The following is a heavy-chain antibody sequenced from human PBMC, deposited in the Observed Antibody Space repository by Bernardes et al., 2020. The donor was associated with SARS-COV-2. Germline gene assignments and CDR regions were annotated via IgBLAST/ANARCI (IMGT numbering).Heavy chain of an antibody. D-gene: IGHD5-12*01. CDR3: ARVVRPVDIVATIGDYYGMDV. V-gene: IGHV4-59*01. CDR2: IYYSGST. CDR1: GGSISSYY. Sequence: SETLCLTCTVSGGSISSYYWSWIRQPPGKGLEWIGYIYYSGSTNYNPSLKSRVTISVDTSKNQFSLKLSSVTAADTAVYYCARVVRPVDIVATIGDYYGMDVWGQGTTVTVSS. J-gene: IGHJ6*02.